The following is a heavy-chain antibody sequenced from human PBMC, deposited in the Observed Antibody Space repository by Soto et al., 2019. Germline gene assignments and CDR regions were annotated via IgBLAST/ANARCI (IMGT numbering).Heavy chain of an antibody. D-gene: IGHD6-13*01. CDR3: ARGSSSWYEYYYYGMDV. CDR2: ISSSSSTI. J-gene: IGHJ6*02. Sequence: LRLSCAASGFTFSSYSMNWVRQAPGKGLEWVSYISSSSSTIYYADSVKGRFTISRDNAKNSLYPQMNSLRDEDTAVYYCARGSSSWYEYYYYGMDVWGQGTTVTVSS. CDR1: GFTFSSYS. V-gene: IGHV3-48*02.